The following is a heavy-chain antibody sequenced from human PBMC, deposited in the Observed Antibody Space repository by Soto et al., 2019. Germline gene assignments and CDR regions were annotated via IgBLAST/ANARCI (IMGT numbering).Heavy chain of an antibody. CDR1: GFTFSNAW. D-gene: IGHD3-10*01. CDR3: TTSPPYYNDY. J-gene: IGHJ4*02. V-gene: IGHV3-15*01. Sequence: GGSLRLSCAASGFTFSNAWMSWVRQAPGKGLEWLGRVKSNTDGGTTDYAAPVKGRFTISRDDSKNTLYLQMNSLKTEDTAVYYCTTSPPYYNDYWGQGTMVTVYS. CDR2: VKSNTDGGTT.